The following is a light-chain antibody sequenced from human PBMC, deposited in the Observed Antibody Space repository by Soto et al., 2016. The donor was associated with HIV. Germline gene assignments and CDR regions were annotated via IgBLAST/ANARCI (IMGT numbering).Light chain of an antibody. CDR1: QSISSY. CDR2: AAS. V-gene: IGKV1-39*01. Sequence: DIQMTQSPSSLSASVGDRVTITCRASQSISSYLNWYQQKPGQAPKVLIYAASSLQSGVPSRFSGSGSGTDFTLTISSLQPEDFATYYCQQSYNAPRTFGQGTKLEIK. CDR3: QQSYNAPRT. J-gene: IGKJ2*01.